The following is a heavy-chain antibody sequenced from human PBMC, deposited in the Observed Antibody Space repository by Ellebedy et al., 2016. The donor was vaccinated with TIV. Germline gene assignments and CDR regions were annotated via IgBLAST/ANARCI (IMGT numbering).Heavy chain of an antibody. CDR1: GFPFTNHW. CDR2: ISRDGSDSSI. J-gene: IGHJ3*01. D-gene: IGHD3-10*01. CDR3: ARQRGGDAFDL. V-gene: IGHV3-74*01. Sequence: GGSLRLXXAAAGFPFTNHWMHWVRQAPGKGLVWLSRISRDGSDSSISYADPVRGRFTISRDNAKSTLYLQMNSLRVEDTAVYYCARQRGGDAFDLWGQGTMVTVSS.